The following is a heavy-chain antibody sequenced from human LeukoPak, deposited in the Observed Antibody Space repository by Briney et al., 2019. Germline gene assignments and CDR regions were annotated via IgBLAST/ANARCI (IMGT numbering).Heavy chain of an antibody. CDR1: GFTFSSYG. J-gene: IGHJ4*02. V-gene: IGHV3-30*18. D-gene: IGHD5-18*01. CDR2: ISYDGSNK. Sequence: GRSLRLSCAASGFTFSSYGMQWVRQAPGQGLEWVAVISYDGSNKYYADSVKGRFTISRDNSKNTLYLQMNSLRAEDTAVYYCAKARMRYSYDYCFDYWGQGTLVTVSS. CDR3: AKARMRYSYDYCFDY.